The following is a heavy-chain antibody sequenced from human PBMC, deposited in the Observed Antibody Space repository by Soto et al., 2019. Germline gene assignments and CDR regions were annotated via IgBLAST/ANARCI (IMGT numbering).Heavy chain of an antibody. CDR2: IIPIAAIA. CDR1: GGTFSRYT. CDR3: ARGSTIVRGAPRWFDP. D-gene: IGHD3-10*01. Sequence: QVQLVQSGAEVKKPGSSVKVSCKASGGTFSRYTINWVRQAPGQGLEWMGRIIPIAAIANYTQKFQGRVTIPVDKSSTTAYMDLSSLRSDDTALYYCARGSTIVRGAPRWFDPWGQGTLVTVSS. V-gene: IGHV1-69*02. J-gene: IGHJ5*02.